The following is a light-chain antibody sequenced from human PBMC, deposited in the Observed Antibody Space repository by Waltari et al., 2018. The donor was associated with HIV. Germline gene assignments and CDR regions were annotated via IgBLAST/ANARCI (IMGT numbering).Light chain of an antibody. CDR1: QDIRND. CDR2: ATS. Sequence: AIQMTQSPSSLSASVGDRVTITCRSSQDIRNDLNWYQQKPGKAPKLLIYATSSVPSGVPSRFSGRGSGTDFTLTISSLQPDDFATYFCLQDHSYPLTFGGGTKVEIK. CDR3: LQDHSYPLT. V-gene: IGKV1-6*01. J-gene: IGKJ4*01.